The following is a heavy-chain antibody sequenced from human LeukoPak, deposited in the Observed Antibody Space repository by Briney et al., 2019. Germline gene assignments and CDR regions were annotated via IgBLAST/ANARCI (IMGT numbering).Heavy chain of an antibody. CDR2: IYYSGST. V-gene: IGHV4-59*01. CDR1: GGSISSYY. J-gene: IGHJ6*03. CDR3: ATIINITMIDNYYMDV. D-gene: IGHD3-22*01. Sequence: SETLSLTCTVSGGSISSYYWSWIRQPPGKGLKWIGYIYYSGSTTYNPSLKSRVTMSVDTSNNQFSLKLSSVTAADTAVYYCATIINITMIDNYYMDVWGKGTTVTVSS.